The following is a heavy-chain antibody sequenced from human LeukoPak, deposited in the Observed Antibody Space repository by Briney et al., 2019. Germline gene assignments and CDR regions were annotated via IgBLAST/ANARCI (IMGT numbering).Heavy chain of an antibody. Sequence: ASVKVSCKASGYTFTSNYIHWVRQAPGQGLEWMGMIYPRDGSTSYAQKFQGRVTVTRDTSTSTAYMELRSLRSDDTAVYHCARGLRGYDFWSGPFSNYYYYGMDVWGQGTTVTVSS. D-gene: IGHD3-3*01. V-gene: IGHV1-46*01. J-gene: IGHJ6*02. CDR1: GYTFTSNY. CDR3: ARGLRGYDFWSGPFSNYYYYGMDV. CDR2: IYPRDGST.